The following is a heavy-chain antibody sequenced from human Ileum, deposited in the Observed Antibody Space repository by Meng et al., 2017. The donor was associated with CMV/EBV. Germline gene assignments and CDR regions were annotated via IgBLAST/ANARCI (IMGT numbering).Heavy chain of an antibody. CDR2: IYWDDDK. Sequence: SLTPRPVGVGCIRQPTGKALEWLAFIYWDDDKRYSPSLKSRLTITKDAPKNQVVLTMTNMGPADTAIYHCVHRRDYSGNWNGGSVDFWGQGALVTVSS. CDR3: VHRRDYSGNWNGGSVDF. J-gene: IGHJ4*02. V-gene: IGHV2-5*02. D-gene: IGHD1-1*01. CDR1: SLTPRPVG.